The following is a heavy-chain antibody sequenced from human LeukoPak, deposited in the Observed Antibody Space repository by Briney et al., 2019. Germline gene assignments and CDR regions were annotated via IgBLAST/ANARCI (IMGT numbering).Heavy chain of an antibody. CDR3: ARGRRVAAAGKVSYYYMDV. V-gene: IGHV4-59*01. CDR2: IYYTGST. D-gene: IGHD6-13*01. Sequence: SETLSLTCTVSDGSINGYYWSWIRQSPGKGLESLGYIYYTGSTNYNPSLKSRVTMSVDASKNQFSLKLSSVTAADTAVYYCARGRRVAAAGKVSYYYMDVWGKGTTVTISS. CDR1: DGSINGYY. J-gene: IGHJ6*03.